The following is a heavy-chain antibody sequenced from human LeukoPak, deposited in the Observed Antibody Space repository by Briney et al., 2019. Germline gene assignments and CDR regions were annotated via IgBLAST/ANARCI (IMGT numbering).Heavy chain of an antibody. Sequence: PGGSLRLSCAASGFDFSSYWMHWVRHAPGKGLLWVARINSDGSSLSYADSVKGRFSISRDNAKNTLYLQMNSLRAKDTAVYYCAKDYGDYIYYGMDVWGQGTTVTVSS. CDR3: AKDYGDYIYYGMDV. V-gene: IGHV3-74*01. CDR2: INSDGSSL. CDR1: GFDFSSYW. J-gene: IGHJ6*02. D-gene: IGHD4-17*01.